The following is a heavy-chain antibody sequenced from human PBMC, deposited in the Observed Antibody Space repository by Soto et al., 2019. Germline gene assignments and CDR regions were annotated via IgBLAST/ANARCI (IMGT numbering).Heavy chain of an antibody. D-gene: IGHD3-3*01. V-gene: IGHV4-34*01. J-gene: IGHJ6*02. CDR2: INHSGST. Sequence: SETLSLTCAVYGGSFSGYYWSWIRQPPGKGPEWIGEINHSGSTNYNPSLKSRVTISVDTSKNQFSLKLSSVTAADTAVYYCARRDVRFLEWSLDVWGQGTTVTVSS. CDR1: GGSFSGYY. CDR3: ARRDVRFLEWSLDV.